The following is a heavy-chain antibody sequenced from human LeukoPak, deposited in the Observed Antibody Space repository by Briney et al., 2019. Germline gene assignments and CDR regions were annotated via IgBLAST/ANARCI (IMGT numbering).Heavy chain of an antibody. J-gene: IGHJ6*02. D-gene: IGHD6-19*01. CDR3: AREAGYSSGWSGGYYYGMDV. Sequence: PGGSLRLSCAASGFTFSSYSMNWVRQAPGKGLEWVSSISSSSSYIYYADSVKGRFTISRDNAKNSLYLQMNSLRAEDTAVYYCAREAGYSSGWSGGYYYGMDVWGQGTTVTVSS. V-gene: IGHV3-21*01. CDR1: GFTFSSYS. CDR2: ISSSSSYI.